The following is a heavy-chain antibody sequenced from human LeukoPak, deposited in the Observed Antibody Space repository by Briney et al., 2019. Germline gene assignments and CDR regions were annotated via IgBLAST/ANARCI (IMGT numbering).Heavy chain of an antibody. J-gene: IGHJ4*02. D-gene: IGHD3-22*01. CDR2: IYYSGST. CDR1: GGSISSSSYY. CDR3: ARDREYYYDSSGYSLDY. Sequence: PSETLSLTCTVSGGSISSSSYYWGWIRQPPGKGLEWIGSIYYSGSTYYNPSLKSRVTISVDTSKNQFSLKLSSVTAADTAVYYCARDREYYYDSSGYSLDYWGQGTLVTVSS. V-gene: IGHV4-39*07.